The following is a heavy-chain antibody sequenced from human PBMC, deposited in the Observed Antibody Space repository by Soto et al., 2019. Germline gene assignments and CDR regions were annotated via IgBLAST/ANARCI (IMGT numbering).Heavy chain of an antibody. CDR2: IYYSGST. J-gene: IGHJ4*02. CDR3: TRARYDSSGYYYFDY. Sequence: SETLSLTCTVSGGSISGYYWSWIRQPPGKGLEWIGYIYYSGSTIYNPSLKSRVTISVDTSKNQFSLKLSSVTAADTAVYYCTRARYDSSGYYYFDYWGQGTLVTVSS. V-gene: IGHV4-59*01. D-gene: IGHD3-22*01. CDR1: GGSISGYY.